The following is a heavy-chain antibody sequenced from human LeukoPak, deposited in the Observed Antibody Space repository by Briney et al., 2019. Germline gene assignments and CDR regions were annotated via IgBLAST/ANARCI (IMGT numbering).Heavy chain of an antibody. CDR2: INAGNGNT. Sequence: GASVKVSCKASGYTFTSYAMHWVRQAPGQRLEWMGWINAGNGNTKYSQEFQGRVTITRDTSASTAHMELSSLRSEDMAVYYCARGGSYLYDYWGQGTLVTVSS. J-gene: IGHJ4*02. D-gene: IGHD1-26*01. V-gene: IGHV1-3*03. CDR1: GYTFTSYA. CDR3: ARGGSYLYDY.